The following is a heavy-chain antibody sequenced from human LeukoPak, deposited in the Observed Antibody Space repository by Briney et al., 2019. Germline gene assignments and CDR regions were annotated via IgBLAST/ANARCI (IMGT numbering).Heavy chain of an antibody. V-gene: IGHV3-30-3*01. CDR2: ISFDAHTK. D-gene: IGHD2-8*02. J-gene: IGHJ4*02. Sequence: GGSLRLSCAASGFAFRAYAIHWVRQAPGKGLEWISFISFDAHTKYYANSVKGRLTISRDNSKNTLSLQMNSLRAEDTAIYYCARDLSEKYCIDYWGQGTLVTVSS. CDR1: GFAFRAYA. CDR3: ARDLSEKYCIDY.